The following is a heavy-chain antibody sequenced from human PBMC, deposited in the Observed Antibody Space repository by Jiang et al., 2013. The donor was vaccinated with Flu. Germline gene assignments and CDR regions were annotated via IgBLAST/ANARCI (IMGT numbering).Heavy chain of an antibody. J-gene: IGHJ4*02. CDR1: SGSISSSRYY. CDR2: IYYSGDT. V-gene: IGHV4-39*01. Sequence: RLLKPSETLSLTCTVSSGSISSSRYYWGWIRQAPGKGLEWIGSIYYSGDTYYNPSLKSRVTISVDTSKNQFSLKLSSVTAADTAVYYCARQPVGYCSGGSCYGNFDHWGQGTLVTVSS. D-gene: IGHD2-15*01. CDR3: ARQPVGYCSGGSCYGNFDH.